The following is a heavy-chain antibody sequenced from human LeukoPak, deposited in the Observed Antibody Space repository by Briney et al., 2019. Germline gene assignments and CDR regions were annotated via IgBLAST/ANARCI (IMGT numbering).Heavy chain of an antibody. Sequence: SETLSLTCAVSGGSISSNSYYWGWIRQPAGKGLEWIGSIYYSGSTYYNPSLKSRVTISVDTSKNQFSLKLSSVTAADTAVYYCARQWRLFSGDPYYFDYWGQGTLVTVSS. V-gene: IGHV4-39*01. J-gene: IGHJ4*02. CDR3: ARQWRLFSGDPYYFDY. D-gene: IGHD7-27*01. CDR2: IYYSGST. CDR1: GGSISSNSYY.